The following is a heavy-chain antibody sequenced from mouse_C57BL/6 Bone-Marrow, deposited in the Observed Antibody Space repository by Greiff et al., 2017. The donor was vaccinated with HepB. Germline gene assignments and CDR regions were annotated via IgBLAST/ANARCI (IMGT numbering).Heavy chain of an antibody. V-gene: IGHV1-50*01. CDR3: ARTGIYDGYYWYFDV. J-gene: IGHJ1*03. Sequence: VQLQQPGAELVKPGASVKLSCKASGYTFTSYWMQWVKQRPGQGLEWIGEIDPSDSYTNYNQKFKGKATLTVDTSSSTAYMQLSSLTSEDSAVYYCARTGIYDGYYWYFDVWGTGTTVTVSS. CDR1: GYTFTSYW. D-gene: IGHD2-3*01. CDR2: IDPSDSYT.